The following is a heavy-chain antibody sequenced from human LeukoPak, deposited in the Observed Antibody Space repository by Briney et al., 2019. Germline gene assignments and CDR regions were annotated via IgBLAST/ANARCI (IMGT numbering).Heavy chain of an antibody. CDR1: GFTLSSYP. D-gene: IGHD2-15*01. J-gene: IGHJ4*02. V-gene: IGHV3-30*04. Sequence: GGSLTLSCAASGFTLSSYPMHWPRQPPGKGLEWVAVISYDGSNKYYADSVKGRFTISRDNSKNTLYLQLNSVRAEDTAVYYSARGVGIVVVVAAMRHWGQGTLVSVSS. CDR2: ISYDGSNK. CDR3: ARGVGIVVVVAAMRH.